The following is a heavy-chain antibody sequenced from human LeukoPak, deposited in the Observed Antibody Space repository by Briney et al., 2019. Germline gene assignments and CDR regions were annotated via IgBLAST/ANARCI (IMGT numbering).Heavy chain of an antibody. V-gene: IGHV1-46*01. CDR1: GYTFTSYY. Sequence: GASVKVSCKASGYTFTSYYTHWVRQAPGQGLEWMGIINPSGGSTSYAQKFQGRVTMTRDTSTSTVYMELSSLRSEDTAVYYCARSPIAAGAFDYWGQGTLVTVSS. J-gene: IGHJ4*02. D-gene: IGHD6-13*01. CDR3: ARSPIAAGAFDY. CDR2: INPSGGST.